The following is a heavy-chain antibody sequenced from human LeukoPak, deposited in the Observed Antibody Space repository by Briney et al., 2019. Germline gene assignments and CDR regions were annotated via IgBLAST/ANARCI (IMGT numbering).Heavy chain of an antibody. D-gene: IGHD3-10*01. V-gene: IGHV1-46*01. J-gene: IGHJ4*02. Sequence: VASVKVSCKASGYTFTSYYIHWVRQAPGQGLEWMGTINPSGGSTTYAQKFQGRVTMTRDTSTSTVYMELSSLRSEDTAVYYCARDLDYYGSGKYYFDYWGQGTLVTVSS. CDR1: GYTFTSYY. CDR3: ARDLDYYGSGKYYFDY. CDR2: INPSGGST.